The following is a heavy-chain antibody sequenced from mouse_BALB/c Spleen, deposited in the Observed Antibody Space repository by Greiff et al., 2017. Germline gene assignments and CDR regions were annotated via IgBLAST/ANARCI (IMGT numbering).Heavy chain of an antibody. Sequence: EVQLQQSGAELVRSGASVKLSCTASGFNIKDYYMHWVKQRPEQGLEWIGWIDPENGDTEYAPKFQGKATMTADTSSNTAYLQLSSLTSEDTAVYYCNWDYFDYWGQGTLVTVSA. J-gene: IGHJ3*01. D-gene: IGHD4-1*01. CDR2: IDPENGDT. CDR1: GFNIKDYY. CDR3: NWDYFDY. V-gene: IGHV14-4*02.